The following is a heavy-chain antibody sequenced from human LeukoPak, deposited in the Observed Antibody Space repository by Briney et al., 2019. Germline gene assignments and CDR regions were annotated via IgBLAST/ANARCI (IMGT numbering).Heavy chain of an antibody. V-gene: IGHV3-7*01. CDR1: GFTFSSYW. Sequence: PGGSLRLSCAASGFTFSSYWMSWVRQAPGKGLEWVANIKQDGSEKYYVDSVKGRFTISRDNAKNSLYLQMNSLRAEDTAVYYCARDRIAAAGKGNWFDPWGQGTLVTVSS. D-gene: IGHD6-13*01. CDR3: ARDRIAAAGKGNWFDP. J-gene: IGHJ5*02. CDR2: IKQDGSEK.